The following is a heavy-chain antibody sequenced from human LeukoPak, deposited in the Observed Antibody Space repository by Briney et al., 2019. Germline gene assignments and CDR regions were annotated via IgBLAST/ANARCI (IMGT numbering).Heavy chain of an antibody. J-gene: IGHJ6*02. V-gene: IGHV4-34*01. Sequence: SETLSLTCAVYGGSFSGYYWSWIRQPPGKGLEWIGEINHSRSTNYNPSLKSRVTISVDTSKNQFSLKLSSVTAADTAVYYCARLYYYDSSGYYQYYYYYYGMDVWGQGTTVTVSS. CDR3: ARLYYYDSSGYYQYYYYYYGMDV. D-gene: IGHD3-22*01. CDR2: INHSRST. CDR1: GGSFSGYY.